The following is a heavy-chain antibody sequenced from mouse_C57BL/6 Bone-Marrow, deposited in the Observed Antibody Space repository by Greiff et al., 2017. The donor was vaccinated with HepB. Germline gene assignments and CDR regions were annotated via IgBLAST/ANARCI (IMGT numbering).Heavy chain of an antibody. Sequence: EVKVVESGAELVRPGASVKLSCTASGFNIKDDYMHWVKQRPEQGLEWIGWIDPENGDTEYASKFQGKATITADTSSNTAYLQLSSLTSEDTAVYYCTTLQLTPEFAYWGQGTLVTVSA. CDR1: GFNIKDDY. CDR3: TTLQLTPEFAY. V-gene: IGHV14-4*01. J-gene: IGHJ3*01. D-gene: IGHD3-2*02. CDR2: IDPENGDT.